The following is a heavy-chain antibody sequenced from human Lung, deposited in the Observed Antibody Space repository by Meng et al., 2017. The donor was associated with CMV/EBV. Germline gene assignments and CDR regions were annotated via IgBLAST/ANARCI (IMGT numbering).Heavy chain of an antibody. D-gene: IGHD3-3*01. J-gene: IGHJ4*02. Sequence: FIFRNYAMNWVRQAPGRGLEWLAVISYDGNNYYYADSGKGRFTISRDNSKNAVFLQMNSLRGEDTAVYYCSRGGPGMRFVEWFSFDFWGQGALVTVSS. CDR2: ISYDGNNY. CDR3: SRGGPGMRFVEWFSFDF. V-gene: IGHV3-30-3*01. CDR1: FIFRNYA.